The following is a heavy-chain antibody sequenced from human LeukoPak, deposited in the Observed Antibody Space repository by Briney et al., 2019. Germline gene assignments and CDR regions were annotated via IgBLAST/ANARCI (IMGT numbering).Heavy chain of an antibody. CDR1: DGSISSYY. Sequence: PSETLSLTCTVSDGSISSYYWSWIRQPPGKGLEWIGHIYDSGSTNYNPSLKSRVTISVDTSKNQFSLNLSSVTAVDTAVYYCARVEMATSYYFDYWGQGTLVTVSS. J-gene: IGHJ4*02. D-gene: IGHD5-24*01. V-gene: IGHV4-59*12. CDR2: IYDSGST. CDR3: ARVEMATSYYFDY.